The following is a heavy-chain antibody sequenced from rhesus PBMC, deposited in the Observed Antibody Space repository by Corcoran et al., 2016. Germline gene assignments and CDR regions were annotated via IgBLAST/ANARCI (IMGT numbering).Heavy chain of an antibody. CDR1: GYTFITYF. Sequence: QVQLVQSGAEVKKPGASVKLSCKASGYTFITYFIKWVRQAPGQGLEWIRGINPTNGNTGDKQKFRDRVTMTRDTSTNTADMELSSLTSEDTAVYYCTRDLANRFDVWGPGVLVTVSS. V-gene: IGHV1S9*01. CDR3: TRDLANRFDV. J-gene: IGHJ5-1*01. CDR2: INPTNGNT.